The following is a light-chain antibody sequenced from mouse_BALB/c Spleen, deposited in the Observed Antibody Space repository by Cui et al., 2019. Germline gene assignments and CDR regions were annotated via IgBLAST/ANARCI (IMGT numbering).Light chain of an antibody. CDR2: AAT. J-gene: IGKJ4*01. CDR1: ENIYSN. V-gene: IGKV12-46*01. CDR3: QHFWGTPFT. Sequence: DIQMTQSPASLSVSVGETVTITCRASENIYSNLAWYQQKQGKSPQLLDYAATNLADGVPSRFSGSGSGTQYSLKINSLQSEDFGSYYCQHFWGTPFTFGSGTKLEIK.